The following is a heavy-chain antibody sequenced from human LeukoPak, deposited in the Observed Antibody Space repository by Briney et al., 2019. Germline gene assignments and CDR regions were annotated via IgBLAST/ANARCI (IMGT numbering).Heavy chain of an antibody. D-gene: IGHD3-22*01. CDR3: AREGDYYDSSGYSVDY. Sequence: SETLSLTCTVSGGSISSSSYYWGWIRQPPGKGLEWIGSIYYSGSTYYNPSLKSRVTISVDTSKNQFSLKLSSVTAADTAVYYCAREGDYYDSSGYSVDYWGQGTLATVSS. V-gene: IGHV4-39*07. J-gene: IGHJ4*02. CDR2: IYYSGST. CDR1: GGSISSSSYY.